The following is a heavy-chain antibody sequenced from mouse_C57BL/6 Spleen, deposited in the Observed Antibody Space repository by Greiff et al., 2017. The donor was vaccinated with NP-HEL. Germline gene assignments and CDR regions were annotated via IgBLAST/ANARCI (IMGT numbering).Heavy chain of an antibody. CDR3: ARAKIWGLFAY. CDR1: GYTFTSYW. J-gene: IGHJ3*01. V-gene: IGHV1-72*01. Sequence: QVQLKQPGAELVKPGASVKLSCKTSGYTFTSYWMHWVKQRPGRGLEWIGRIDPNSGGTKYNEKFKTKATLTVDKPSSTAYMQLSSLTSEDSAVYYCARAKIWGLFAYWGQGTLVTVSA. CDR2: IDPNSGGT. D-gene: IGHD4-1*01.